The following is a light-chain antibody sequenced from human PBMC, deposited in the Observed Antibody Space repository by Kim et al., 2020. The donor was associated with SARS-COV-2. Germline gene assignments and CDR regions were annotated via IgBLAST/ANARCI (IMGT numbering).Light chain of an antibody. V-gene: IGKV1-27*01. J-gene: IGKJ1*01. CDR1: QGINNF. CDR3: QKYNGAPRT. CDR2: AAS. Sequence: DIQMTQSPSSLSASLGDRVTITCRASQGINNFVAWYQHRPGKAPRVLIYAASTLHSGVPSRFSGSGSGTDFTLTISSLQPEDVATYYCQKYNGAPRTFGQGTKVDIK.